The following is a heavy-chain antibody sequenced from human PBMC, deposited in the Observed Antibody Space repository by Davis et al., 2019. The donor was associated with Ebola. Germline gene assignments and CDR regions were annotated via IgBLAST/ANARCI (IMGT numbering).Heavy chain of an antibody. V-gene: IGHV3-15*07. CDR1: GFTFSNAW. Sequence: GESLKISCAASGFTFSNAWMNWVRQAPGKGLEWVGRIKSKTDGGTTDYAAPVKGRFTISRDDSKNTLYLQMNSLKTEDTAVYYCTTDLYCSSTSCYIYYYYYGMDVWGQGTTVTVSS. D-gene: IGHD2-2*02. J-gene: IGHJ6*02. CDR2: IKSKTDGGTT. CDR3: TTDLYCSSTSCYIYYYYYGMDV.